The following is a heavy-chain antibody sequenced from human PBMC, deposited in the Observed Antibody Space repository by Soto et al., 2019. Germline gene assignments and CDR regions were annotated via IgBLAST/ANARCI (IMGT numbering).Heavy chain of an antibody. CDR2: INHSGST. Sequence: SETLSLTCAVYGGSFSGYYWSWIRQPPGKGLEWIGEINHSGSTNYNPSLKSRVTISVDTSKNQFSLKLSSVTAADTAVYYCARGRQLCSSTSCYSRSNYYYYYMDVWGKGTTVTVSS. V-gene: IGHV4-34*01. CDR3: ARGRQLCSSTSCYSRSNYYYYYMDV. J-gene: IGHJ6*03. D-gene: IGHD2-2*02. CDR1: GGSFSGYY.